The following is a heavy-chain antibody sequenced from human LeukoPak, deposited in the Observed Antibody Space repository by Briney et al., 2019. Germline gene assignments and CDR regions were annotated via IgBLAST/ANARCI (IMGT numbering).Heavy chain of an antibody. CDR3: ARGHPRIAAAGTINWFDP. V-gene: IGHV1-2*02. Sequence: ASVKVSCKASGYTFTGYYMHWVRQAPGQGLEWMGWINPNSGGTNYAQKFQGRVTMTRDTSISTAYMELSRLRSDGTAVYYCARGHPRIAAAGTINWFDPWGQGTLVTVSS. J-gene: IGHJ5*02. D-gene: IGHD6-13*01. CDR1: GYTFTGYY. CDR2: INPNSGGT.